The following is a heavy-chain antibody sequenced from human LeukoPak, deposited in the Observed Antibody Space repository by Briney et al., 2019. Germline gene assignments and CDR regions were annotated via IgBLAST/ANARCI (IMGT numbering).Heavy chain of an antibody. J-gene: IGHJ4*02. Sequence: ASVKVSCKASGYTFTGYYMHWVRQAPGQGLEWMGWINPNSGGTNYAQKFQGRVTMTRDTSISTAYMELSRLRSDDTAVYYCARDPYYYDSSGYEPHFDYWGQGTLVTVS. CDR2: INPNSGGT. V-gene: IGHV1-2*02. CDR3: ARDPYYYDSSGYEPHFDY. D-gene: IGHD3-22*01. CDR1: GYTFTGYY.